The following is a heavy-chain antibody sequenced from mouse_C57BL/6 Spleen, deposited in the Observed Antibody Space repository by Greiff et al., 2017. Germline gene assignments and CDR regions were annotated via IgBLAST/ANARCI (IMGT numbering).Heavy chain of an antibody. D-gene: IGHD2-3*01. CDR1: GYSITSGYY. CDR3: ARGPRYYRGAWFAY. Sequence: VQLQQSGPGLVKPSQSLSFTCSAPGYSITSGYYWNWIRQLPGNKLEWMGYIRYDGSTNYNPSLKKRMAITRDTSKTQFFLKLKSVTTENTATYYCARGPRYYRGAWFAYWGQGTLVTVSA. V-gene: IGHV3-6*01. J-gene: IGHJ3*01. CDR2: IRYDGST.